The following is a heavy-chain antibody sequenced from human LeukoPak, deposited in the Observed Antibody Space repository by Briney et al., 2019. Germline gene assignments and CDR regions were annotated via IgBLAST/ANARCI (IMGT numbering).Heavy chain of an antibody. V-gene: IGHV1-46*01. CDR3: ARGRVVVITPGDLLPDY. Sequence: ASVKVSCKASGYTFTGYYMHWVRQAPGQGLEWMGIINPSGGSTSYAQKFQGRVTMTRDTSTSTVYMELSSLRSEDTAVYYCARGRVVVITPGDLLPDYWGQGTLVTVSS. CDR2: INPSGGST. CDR1: GYTFTGYY. D-gene: IGHD3-22*01. J-gene: IGHJ4*02.